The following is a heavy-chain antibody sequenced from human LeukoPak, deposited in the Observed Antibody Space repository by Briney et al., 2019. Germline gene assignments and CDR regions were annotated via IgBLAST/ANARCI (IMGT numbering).Heavy chain of an antibody. Sequence: GSLRLSCSASGVTVSFNYMTWVRQAPGKGLEWISVIYSGGSTYYADSVKGRFTISRDDSKNTLYLQMNSLRAEDTAIYYCARAQWRTYSYYYMDVWGKGTTVTVSS. J-gene: IGHJ6*03. CDR2: IYSGGST. CDR3: ARAQWRTYSYYYMDV. CDR1: GVTVSFNY. D-gene: IGHD6-19*01. V-gene: IGHV3-53*01.